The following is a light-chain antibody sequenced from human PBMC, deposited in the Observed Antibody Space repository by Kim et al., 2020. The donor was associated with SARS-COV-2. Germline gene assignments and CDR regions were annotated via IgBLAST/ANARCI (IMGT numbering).Light chain of an antibody. V-gene: IGKV1-39*01. CDR2: DAF. Sequence: SVGDRFTCTCRASQMISTYLSWYQQKRPGTSPKLLIYDAFSLHTGVPPRFSGSLSGTNFSLTIRSLQPEDFATYYCQQSFNKPITFGQGTRLEIK. CDR3: QQSFNKPIT. J-gene: IGKJ5*01. CDR1: QMISTY.